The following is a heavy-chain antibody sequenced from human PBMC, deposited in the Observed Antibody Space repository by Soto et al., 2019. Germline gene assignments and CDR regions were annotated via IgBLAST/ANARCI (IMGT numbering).Heavy chain of an antibody. CDR2: IYPGDSDT. CDR3: ARHQGSDVLLWFGELSHYYYYGMDV. V-gene: IGHV5-51*01. CDR1: GYSFTSYW. D-gene: IGHD3-10*01. Sequence: GESLKISCKCSGYSFTSYWIGWVRQMPGKGLEWMGIIYPGDSDTRYSPSFQGQVTISADKSISTAYLQWSSLKASDTAMYYCARHQGSDVLLWFGELSHYYYYGMDVRGQGTTVTVSS. J-gene: IGHJ6*02.